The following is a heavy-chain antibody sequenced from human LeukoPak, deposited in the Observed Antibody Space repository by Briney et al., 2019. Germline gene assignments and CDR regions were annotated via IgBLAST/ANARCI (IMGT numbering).Heavy chain of an antibody. J-gene: IGHJ6*03. CDR3: ARRGSSSSYYYYYYMDV. CDR2: INHSGST. D-gene: IGHD6-13*01. V-gene: IGHV4-34*01. CDR1: GGSFSGYY. Sequence: ASETLSLTCAVYGGSFSGYYWSWIRQPPGKGLEWIGEINHSGSTNYNPSLKSRVTISVDTSKNQFSLKLSSVTAADTAVYYCARRGSSSSYYYYYYMDVWGKGTTVTVSS.